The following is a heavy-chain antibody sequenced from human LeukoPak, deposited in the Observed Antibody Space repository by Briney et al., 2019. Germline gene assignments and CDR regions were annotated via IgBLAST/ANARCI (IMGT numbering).Heavy chain of an antibody. CDR2: ISTYNGNT. J-gene: IGHJ6*03. Sequence: ASVKVSCKASDYTLLTYGLTWVRHAPGQGLEWMGWISTYNGNTNYAQNNQGRVTMTTDKSTGTAYMELRSLTSKDTAVYYCARPAKGAYFYYYMDVWGRGTTVTVSS. V-gene: IGHV1-18*01. CDR1: DYTLLTYG. D-gene: IGHD3-3*01. CDR3: ARPAKGAYFYYYMDV.